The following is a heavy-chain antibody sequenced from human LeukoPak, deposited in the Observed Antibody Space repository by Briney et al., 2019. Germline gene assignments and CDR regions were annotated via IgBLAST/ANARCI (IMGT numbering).Heavy chain of an antibody. CDR1: GFTFSSYW. J-gene: IGHJ4*02. D-gene: IGHD6-6*01. CDR2: IKQDGSGK. Sequence: GGSLRLSCAASGFTFSSYWMSWVRQAPGKGLEWVANIKQDGSGKYYVDSVKGRFTISRDNAKNSLYPQMNSLRAEDTAVYYCAREGDSSSTFDYWGQGTLVTVSS. CDR3: AREGDSSSTFDY. V-gene: IGHV3-7*03.